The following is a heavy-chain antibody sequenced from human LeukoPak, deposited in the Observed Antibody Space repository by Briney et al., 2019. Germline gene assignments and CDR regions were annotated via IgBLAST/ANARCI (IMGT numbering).Heavy chain of an antibody. J-gene: IGHJ5*02. CDR2: IYYSGST. CDR3: ARAYLHYGSGSYVWFDP. D-gene: IGHD3-10*01. V-gene: IGHV4-59*01. Sequence: SETLSLTCTVSGGSISSYYWSWIQQPPGKGLEWIGYIYYSGSTNYNPSLKSRVTISVDTSKNQFSLKLSSVTAADTAVYYCARAYLHYGSGSYVWFDPWGQGTLVTVSS. CDR1: GGSISSYY.